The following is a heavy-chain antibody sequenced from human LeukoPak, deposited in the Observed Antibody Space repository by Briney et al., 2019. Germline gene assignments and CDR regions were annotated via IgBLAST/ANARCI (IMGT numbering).Heavy chain of an antibody. CDR3: GKHSDYGEHEDWFDP. D-gene: IGHD4-17*01. CDR1: GFTFSSYA. V-gene: IGHV3-30-3*02. CDR2: ISYDGSNK. Sequence: PGRSLRLSCAASGFTFSSYAMYWVRQAPGKGMEWVALISYDGSNKYYADSVKGRFTISRDNAKNTLYLEMNNLRIEDTGVYYCGKHSDYGEHEDWFDPWGQGTLVTVSS. J-gene: IGHJ5*02.